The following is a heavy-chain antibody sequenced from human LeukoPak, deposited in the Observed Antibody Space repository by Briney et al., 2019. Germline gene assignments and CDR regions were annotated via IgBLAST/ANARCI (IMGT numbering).Heavy chain of an antibody. CDR3: AKDTPTTGYHLDS. Sequence: GGSLRLSCVASGFSFSDYGMHWVRQTPGKGLEWVAFIRYDGSDKSYADSVKGRFTISRDNSENTLYLQINSLRVEDTAVYYCAKDTPTTGYHLDSWGQGTLVTVSS. CDR1: GFSFSDYG. D-gene: IGHD1-1*01. V-gene: IGHV3-30*02. J-gene: IGHJ4*02. CDR2: IRYDGSDK.